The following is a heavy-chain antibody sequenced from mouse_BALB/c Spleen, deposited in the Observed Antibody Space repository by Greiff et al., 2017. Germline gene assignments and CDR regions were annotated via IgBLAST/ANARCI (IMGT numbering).Heavy chain of an antibody. Sequence: LQQPGSELVRPGASVKLSCKASGYTFTSYWMHWVKQRHGQGLEWIGNIYPGSGSTNYDEKFKSKGTLTVETSSSTAYMHLSSLTSEDSAVYYCTRSGYDYDWFAYWGQGTLVTVSA. CDR3: TRSGYDYDWFAY. V-gene: IGHV1S22*01. D-gene: IGHD2-4*01. CDR2: IYPGSGST. CDR1: GYTFTSYW. J-gene: IGHJ3*01.